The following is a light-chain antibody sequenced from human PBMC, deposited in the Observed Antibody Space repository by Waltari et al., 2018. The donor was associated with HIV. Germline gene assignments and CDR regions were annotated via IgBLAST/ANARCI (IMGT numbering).Light chain of an antibody. CDR2: DVS. CDR1: SNDVGGYNY. CDR3: ESYTSTSVWV. V-gene: IGLV2-14*03. Sequence: QSALTQPASVSGSPGQSITISCTGSSNDVGGYNYVSWYQQHPGKAPRLMIYDVSTRPSGVSDRFSGAKSGDTASLTISGLQPEDEADYYCESYTSTSVWVFGGGTRRTVL. J-gene: IGLJ3*02.